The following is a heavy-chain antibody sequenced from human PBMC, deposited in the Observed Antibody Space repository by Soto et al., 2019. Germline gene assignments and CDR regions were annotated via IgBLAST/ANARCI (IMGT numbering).Heavy chain of an antibody. V-gene: IGHV2-5*02. CDR3: AHRVLRTVFGLVTTTAIYFDF. D-gene: IGHD3-3*01. J-gene: IGHJ4*02. CDR2: IYWDDDK. Sequence: QITLNESGPTRVKPRQTLTLTCTFSGFSLTTSGVGVGWIRQSPGKAPEWLALIYWDDDKRYSPSLKSRLTITKDTPNNQVVLTMADLDPADTATYYCAHRVLRTVFGLVTTTAIYFDFWGQGTPVAVSS. CDR1: GFSLTTSGVG.